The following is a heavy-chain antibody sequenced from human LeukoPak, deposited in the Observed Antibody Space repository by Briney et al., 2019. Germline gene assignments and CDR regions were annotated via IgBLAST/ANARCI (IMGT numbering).Heavy chain of an antibody. CDR2: IYTSGST. CDR3: ARDGRGVVVI. J-gene: IGHJ4*02. V-gene: IGHV4-61*02. Sequence: SENLSLTCTGTGGSISRGSYYWSWIRQPAGKGLEWIGRIYTSGSTNYNPSLKSRVTISVDTSKNQFSLKLSSVTAADTAVYYCARDGRGVVVIWGQGTLVTVSS. CDR1: GGSISRGSYY. D-gene: IGHD3-22*01.